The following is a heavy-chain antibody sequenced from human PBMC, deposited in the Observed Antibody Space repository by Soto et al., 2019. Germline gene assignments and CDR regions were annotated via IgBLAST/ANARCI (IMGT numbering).Heavy chain of an antibody. D-gene: IGHD3-10*01. CDR1: GYTFTSYG. CDR2: ISAYNGNT. Sequence: QVQLVQSGAEVKKPGASVKVSCKASGYTFTSYGISWVRQAPGQGLEWMGWISAYNGNTNYAQKLQGRVTMTTDTSTSTAYMELSSLRSDDTDVYYCARDLRGPTGPKREQYYYYCGMDVWGQGTTVTVSS. CDR3: ARDLRGPTGPKREQYYYYCGMDV. J-gene: IGHJ6*02. V-gene: IGHV1-18*04.